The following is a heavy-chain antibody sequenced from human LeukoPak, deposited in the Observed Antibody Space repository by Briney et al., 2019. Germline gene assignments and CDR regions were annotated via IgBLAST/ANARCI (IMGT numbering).Heavy chain of an antibody. D-gene: IGHD1-1*01. CDR2: ISAYNGNT. CDR3: ARIRVSQLERRGPKTDYYYYGMDV. CDR1: GYTFTSYG. J-gene: IGHJ6*02. V-gene: IGHV1-18*01. Sequence: ASVKVSCKASGYTFTSYGISWVGQAPGQGLEWMGWISAYNGNTNYAQKLQGRVTMTTDTSTSTAYMELRSLRSDDTAVYYCARIRVSQLERRGPKTDYYYYGMDVWGQGTTATVSS.